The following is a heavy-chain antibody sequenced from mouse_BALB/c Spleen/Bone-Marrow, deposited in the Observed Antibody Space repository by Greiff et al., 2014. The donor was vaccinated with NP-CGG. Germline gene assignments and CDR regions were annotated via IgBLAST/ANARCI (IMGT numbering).Heavy chain of an antibody. Sequence: VQLKDSGGGLVQPGGSMKLSCVASGFTFSNYWMNWVRQSPEKGLEWVAEIRLKSNNYATHYAESVKGRFTISRDDTKSSVYLQMNNSRPEDTGIYYCTRSLRLFDYWGQGTTLTVSS. CDR3: TRSLRLFDY. J-gene: IGHJ2*01. CDR2: IRLKSNNYAT. V-gene: IGHV6-6*02. CDR1: GFTFSNYW. D-gene: IGHD1-1*01.